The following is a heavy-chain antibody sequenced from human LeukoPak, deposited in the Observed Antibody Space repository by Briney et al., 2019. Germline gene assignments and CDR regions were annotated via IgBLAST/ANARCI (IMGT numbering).Heavy chain of an antibody. Sequence: GGSLRLSCAASGFTFSDYYMSWIRQAPGKGPEWVSGFSGSDGSAYYADSVKGRFTISRDNSKNTLYLQMNSLRADDTAVYYCAKPLYNSGWYGGGDSWGQGTLVTVSS. CDR3: AKPLYNSGWYGGGDS. J-gene: IGHJ5*02. V-gene: IGHV3-23*01. CDR2: FSGSDGSA. CDR1: GFTFSDYY. D-gene: IGHD6-19*01.